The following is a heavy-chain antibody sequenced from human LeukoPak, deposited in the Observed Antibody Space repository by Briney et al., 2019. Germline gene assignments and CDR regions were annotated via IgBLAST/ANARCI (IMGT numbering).Heavy chain of an antibody. J-gene: IGHJ4*02. CDR3: ARDHWGLGTFDY. V-gene: IGHV1-18*01. CDR2: ISAYNGNT. CDR1: GYTFTSYG. Sequence: ASVTVSCKVSGYTFTSYGISWVRPAPGQWLEWMGWISAYNGNTNYAQKHQGRVTMTTDTSTSTAYMELRSLRSDDTAVYNCARDHWGLGTFDYWGQGTLVTVSS. D-gene: IGHD7-27*01.